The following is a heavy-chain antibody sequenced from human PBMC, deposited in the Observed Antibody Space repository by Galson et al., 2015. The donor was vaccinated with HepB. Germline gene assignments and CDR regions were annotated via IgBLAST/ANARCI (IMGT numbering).Heavy chain of an antibody. J-gene: IGHJ4*02. V-gene: IGHV3-23*01. CDR1: GFTFTSYA. CDR2: ILNGGHK. Sequence: SLRLSCAASGFTFTSYAMSWVRQAPGKGLEWVPGILNGGHKYYADSVKGRFTISRDNSKNTLYLQMNSLRVEDMAVYYCAKGRGYHGLDIDYWGQGTLVTVSS. D-gene: IGHD3-10*01. CDR3: AKGRGYHGLDIDY.